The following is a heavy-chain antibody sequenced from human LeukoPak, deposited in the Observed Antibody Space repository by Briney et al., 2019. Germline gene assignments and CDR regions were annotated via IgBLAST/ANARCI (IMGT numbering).Heavy chain of an antibody. J-gene: IGHJ3*02. CDR3: ARDAYYYGSGSPGAFDI. Sequence: PGRSLRLSCAASGFTFSSYGMHWVRQAPGKGLEWVAVIWYDGSNKYYADSVKGRFTISRDNSKNTLYLQMNSLRAEDTAVYYCARDAYYYGSGSPGAFDIWGQGTMVTVSS. CDR1: GFTFSSYG. CDR2: IWYDGSNK. D-gene: IGHD3-10*01. V-gene: IGHV3-33*01.